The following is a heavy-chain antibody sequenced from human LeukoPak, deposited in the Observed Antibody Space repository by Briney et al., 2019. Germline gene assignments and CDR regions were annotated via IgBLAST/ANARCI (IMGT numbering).Heavy chain of an antibody. CDR2: TKPDGTAE. CDR3: ARDGGLHTNFDY. D-gene: IGHD2-15*01. J-gene: IGHJ4*02. V-gene: IGHV3-7*01. Sequence: GGSLRLSCAASGFTFRNYWMGWVRQAPGKGLEWVANTKPDGTAEYYADSVRGRFTTSRDNANNFLYLQMNSLRREDTAVYYCARDGGLHTNFDYWGQGTLVTVSS. CDR1: GFTFRNYW.